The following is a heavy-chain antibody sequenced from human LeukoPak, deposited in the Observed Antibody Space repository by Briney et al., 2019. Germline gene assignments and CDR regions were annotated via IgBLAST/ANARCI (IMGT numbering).Heavy chain of an antibody. D-gene: IGHD3-10*01. CDR2: FYHSGST. Sequence: SETLSLTCTVSGYSISSGHYWGWIRQPPGKGLEWIGSFYHSGSTYYNPSLKSRVTISLDTSKNQFSLKLSSVTAADTTVYYCAREYDYGSGSWAYWGQGTLVTVSS. CDR3: AREYDYGSGSWAY. V-gene: IGHV4-38-2*02. CDR1: GYSISSGHY. J-gene: IGHJ4*02.